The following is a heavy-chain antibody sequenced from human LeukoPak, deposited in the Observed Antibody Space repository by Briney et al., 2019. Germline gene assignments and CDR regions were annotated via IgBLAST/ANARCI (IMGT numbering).Heavy chain of an antibody. V-gene: IGHV4-59*01. CDR1: GGSISSYY. CDR2: IYYSGST. D-gene: IGHD3-3*01. CDR3: ASSITIFGVVTPGAFDI. Sequence: PSETLSLTCTVSGGSISSYYWSWIRQPPGKGLEWIGYIYYSGSTNYNPSLKSRVTISVDTSKNQFSLKLSSVTAADTAVYYCASSITIFGVVTPGAFDIWGQGTMVTVSS. J-gene: IGHJ3*02.